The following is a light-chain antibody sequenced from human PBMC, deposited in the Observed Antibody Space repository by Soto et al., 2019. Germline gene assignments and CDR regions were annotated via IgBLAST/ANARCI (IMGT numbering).Light chain of an antibody. CDR2: RNN. V-gene: IGLV1-47*01. Sequence: QLVLTQPPSASGTPGQRVTISCSGSSSNIGSNYVYWYQQFPGTAPKLLIYRNNQRPSGVPDRFSGSKSGTSASLTISGPRSEDEADYYCAAWDDRLSGRVFGGGTKLTVL. J-gene: IGLJ3*02. CDR3: AAWDDRLSGRV. CDR1: SSNIGSNY.